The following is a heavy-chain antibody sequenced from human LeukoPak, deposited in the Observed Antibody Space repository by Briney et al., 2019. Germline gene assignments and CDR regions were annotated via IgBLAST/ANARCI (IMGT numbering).Heavy chain of an antibody. J-gene: IGHJ6*03. D-gene: IGHD1-26*01. V-gene: IGHV1-69*05. CDR3: ARDGVGAATKDYYYYMDV. CDR2: IIPIFGTA. CDR1: GGTFSSYA. Sequence: GASVKVSCKASGGTFSSYAISWVRQAPGQGLEWMGGIIPIFGTANYAQKFQGRVTITTDESTSTAYMELSSLRSEDTAVYYCARDGVGAATKDYYYYMDVWGKGTTVTVSS.